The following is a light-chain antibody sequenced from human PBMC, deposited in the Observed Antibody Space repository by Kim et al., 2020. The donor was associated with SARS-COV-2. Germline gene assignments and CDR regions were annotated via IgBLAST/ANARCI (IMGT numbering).Light chain of an antibody. J-gene: IGLJ3*02. Sequence: QSITISCTGTSSDIGSYNYVSWYQQHPGKAPKLMIYDANNRPSGVSNRFSGSKSGNTASLAISGLQAEDEAEYFCSSYTSTSTNWVFGGGTKLTVL. CDR1: SSDIGSYNY. V-gene: IGLV2-14*03. CDR2: DAN. CDR3: SSYTSTSTNWV.